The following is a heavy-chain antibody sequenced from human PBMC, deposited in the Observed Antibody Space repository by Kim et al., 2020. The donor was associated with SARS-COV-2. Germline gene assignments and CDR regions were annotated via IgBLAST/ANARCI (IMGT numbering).Heavy chain of an antibody. Sequence: PPPKSRVTISVDTSKNQFSLKLSSVTAADTAVYYCARGLWGSASYYGMDVWGQGTTVTVSS. D-gene: IGHD3-10*01. J-gene: IGHJ6*02. V-gene: IGHV4-59*09. CDR3: ARGLWGSASYYGMDV.